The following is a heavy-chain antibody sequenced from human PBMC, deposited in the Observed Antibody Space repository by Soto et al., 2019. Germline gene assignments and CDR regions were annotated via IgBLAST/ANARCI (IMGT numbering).Heavy chain of an antibody. D-gene: IGHD6-19*01. CDR3: ARDAPYSSGPIDY. CDR2: IWYDGSNK. J-gene: IGHJ4*02. V-gene: IGHV3-33*01. CDR1: GFTFSSYG. Sequence: ESGGGVVPPGRSLRLSCAASGFTFSSYGMHWVRQAPGKGLEWVAVIWYDGSNKYYADSVKGRFTISRDNSKNTLYLQMNSLRAEDTAVYYCARDAPYSSGPIDYWGQGTLVTVSS.